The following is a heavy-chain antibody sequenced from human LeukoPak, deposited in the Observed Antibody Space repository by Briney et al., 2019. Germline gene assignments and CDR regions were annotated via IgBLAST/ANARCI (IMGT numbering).Heavy chain of an antibody. Sequence: GGSLRLSCAASGFTFSSYAMHWVRQAPGKGLEWVAVISYDGSNKYYADSVKGRFTISRDNAKNSLYLQMNSLRAEDTAVYYCARDLAGTVGGYWGQGTLVTVSS. J-gene: IGHJ4*02. V-gene: IGHV3-30-3*01. CDR3: ARDLAGTVGGY. D-gene: IGHD6-19*01. CDR2: ISYDGSNK. CDR1: GFTFSSYA.